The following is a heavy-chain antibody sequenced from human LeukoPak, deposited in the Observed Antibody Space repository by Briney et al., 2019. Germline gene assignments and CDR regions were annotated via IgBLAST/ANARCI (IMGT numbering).Heavy chain of an antibody. CDR2: IIPIFGTA. CDR1: GGTFISYA. V-gene: IGHV1-69*05. D-gene: IGHD3-10*01. CDR3: ARSRVYMDV. Sequence: ASVKVSCKASGGTFISYAISWVRQAPGQGLEWMGGIIPIFGTANYAQKLQGRVTMTTDTSTSTAYMELRSLRSDDTAVYYCARSRVYMDVWGKGTTVTVSS. J-gene: IGHJ6*03.